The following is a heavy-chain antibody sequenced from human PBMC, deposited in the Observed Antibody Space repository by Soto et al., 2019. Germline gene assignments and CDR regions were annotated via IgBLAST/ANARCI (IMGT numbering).Heavy chain of an antibody. J-gene: IGHJ6*01. CDR1: GVTFNSYG. V-gene: IGHV3-30*03. CDR2: ISYDSTKT. Sequence: QVQLVEAGGGVVQPGRSLRLSCAASGVTFNSYGMHWVRQGPGNGLEWVAFISYDSTKTYYADSVKGRFTISRDNSNSALYVQMNSLTGEDTAGDYCARTRRALSDFHYYSLDVWGQGTTVTVSS. CDR3: ARTRRALSDFHYYSLDV.